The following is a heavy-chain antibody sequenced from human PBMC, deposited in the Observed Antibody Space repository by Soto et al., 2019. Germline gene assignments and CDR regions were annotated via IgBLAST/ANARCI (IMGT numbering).Heavy chain of an antibody. CDR1: GFTFSSYS. D-gene: IGHD6-25*01. V-gene: IGHV3-48*01. CDR2: ISSRSTTM. J-gene: IGHJ4*02. CDR3: ARDYSSVWYFDY. Sequence: EVQLVESGGGLVQPGGSLRLSCAASGFTFSSYSMNWVRQAPGKGLEWVSYISSRSTTMYYADSVKGRFTISRDNAKNSLYLQMNSLRAEDTAVYYCARDYSSVWYFDYWGQGTLVTVSS.